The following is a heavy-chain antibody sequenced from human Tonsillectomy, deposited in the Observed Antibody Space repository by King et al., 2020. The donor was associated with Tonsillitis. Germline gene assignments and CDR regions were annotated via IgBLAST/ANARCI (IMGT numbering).Heavy chain of an antibody. CDR1: GGSFSGYY. J-gene: IGHJ5*02. Sequence: VQLQQWGAGLLKPSETLSLTCAVYGGSFSGYYWNWIRQPPGKGLEWIGEINHSGSTNYNPSLKSRVTISVDTSKNQFSLKLSSVTAADTAVFYCARGRLSGSHNWFDPWGQGTLVTVSS. CDR2: INHSGST. V-gene: IGHV4-34*01. CDR3: ARGRLSGSHNWFDP. D-gene: IGHD1-26*01.